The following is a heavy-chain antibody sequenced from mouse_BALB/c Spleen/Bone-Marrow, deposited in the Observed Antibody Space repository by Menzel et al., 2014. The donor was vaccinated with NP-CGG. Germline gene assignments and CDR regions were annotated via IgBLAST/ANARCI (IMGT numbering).Heavy chain of an antibody. CDR1: GFIFSNYW. CDR2: IRLKSNNYAT. Sequence: LQQSGGGLVQPGGSMKLSCVASGFIFSNYWMNWVRQSPEKGLEWVAEIRLKSNNYATHYAESVKGRFTISRDDSKSSVYLQMNNLRAEDTGIYYCTTGFAYWGQGTLVTVSA. V-gene: IGHV6-6*02. J-gene: IGHJ3*01. CDR3: TTGFAY.